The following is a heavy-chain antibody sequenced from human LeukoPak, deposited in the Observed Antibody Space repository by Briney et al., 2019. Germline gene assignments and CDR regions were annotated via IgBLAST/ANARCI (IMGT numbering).Heavy chain of an antibody. CDR3: VGTHYYYYYMIF. CDR1: GGSISSSNW. V-gene: IGHV4-4*02. J-gene: IGHJ6*03. D-gene: IGHD1-1*01. CDR2: IYHSGST. Sequence: PSETLSLTCVVSGGSISSSNWWSWVRQPPGKGLEWIGEIYHSGSTIYNPSLKSRVTISVDKSNNHFSLKLSSVTAADTAVYYCVGTHYYYYYMIFWGRGTTVTVSS.